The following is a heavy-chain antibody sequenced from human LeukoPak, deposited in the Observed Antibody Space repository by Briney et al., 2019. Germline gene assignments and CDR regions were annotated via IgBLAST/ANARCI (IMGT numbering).Heavy chain of an antibody. CDR1: GGSIRSHF. CDR3: ARGGTMILNWFDP. J-gene: IGHJ5*02. CDR2: IYYSGST. Sequence: TSETLSLTCTVSGGSIRSHFWSWIRQPPGKGLEWIGYIYYSGSTNYNPSLKSRVTISVDTSKNQFSLKLSSVTAADTAVYYCARGGTMILNWFDPWGQGTLVTVSS. V-gene: IGHV4-59*11. D-gene: IGHD3-22*01.